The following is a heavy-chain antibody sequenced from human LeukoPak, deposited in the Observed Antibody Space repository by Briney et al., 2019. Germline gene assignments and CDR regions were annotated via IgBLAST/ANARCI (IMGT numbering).Heavy chain of an antibody. V-gene: IGHV3-21*01. CDR3: AKGLTGYYVVEYFDY. J-gene: IGHJ4*02. CDR1: GFTFSSYS. D-gene: IGHD3-9*01. CDR2: ISSSSSYI. Sequence: GGSLRLSCAASGFTFSSYSMNWVRQAPGKGLEWVSSISSSSSYIYYADSVKGRFTISRDNAKNSLYLQMNSLRAEDTAVYYCAKGLTGYYVVEYFDYWGQGTLVTVSS.